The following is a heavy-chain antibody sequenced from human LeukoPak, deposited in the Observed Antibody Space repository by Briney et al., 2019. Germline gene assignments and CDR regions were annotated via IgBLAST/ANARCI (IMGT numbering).Heavy chain of an antibody. V-gene: IGHV3-30-3*01. Sequence: PGRSLRLSCAASGFTFSSHAMHWVRQAPGKGLEWVAVISYDGSNKYYADSVKGRFTISRDNSKNTLYLQMNSLRAEDTAVYYCARDPTPLAARPSPHFDYWGQGTLVTVSS. D-gene: IGHD6-6*01. CDR2: ISYDGSNK. CDR1: GFTFSSHA. CDR3: ARDPTPLAARPSPHFDY. J-gene: IGHJ4*02.